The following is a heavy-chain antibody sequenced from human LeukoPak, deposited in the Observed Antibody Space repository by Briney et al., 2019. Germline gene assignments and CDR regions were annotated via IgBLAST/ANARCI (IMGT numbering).Heavy chain of an antibody. D-gene: IGHD3-10*01. J-gene: IGHJ2*01. CDR2: ISSSSSYT. V-gene: IGHV3-11*06. CDR1: GFTFSDYY. Sequence: GGSLRLSCAASGFTFSDYYMSWIRQAPGKGLEWVSYISSSSSYTNYADSAKGRFTISRDNAKNSLYLQMNSLRAEDTAVYYCATSMVRGVIRGYRYFDLWGRGTLVTVSS. CDR3: ATSMVRGVIRGYRYFDL.